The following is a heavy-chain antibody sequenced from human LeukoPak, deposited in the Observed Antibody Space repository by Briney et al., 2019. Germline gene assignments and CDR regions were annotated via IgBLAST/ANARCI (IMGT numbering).Heavy chain of an antibody. V-gene: IGHV4-39*07. CDR1: GGSISGSSYY. CDR2: IYYSGNA. J-gene: IGHJ2*01. Sequence: SETLSLTCTVSGGSISGSSYYWGWIRQPPGKGLEFIGNIYYSGNAFHSPSFTSRVTISVDTSNNQFSLRLTSVTAADTAVYYCARDSVGIDWYFDLWGRGTLVTVSS. CDR3: ARDSVGIDWYFDL. D-gene: IGHD7-27*01.